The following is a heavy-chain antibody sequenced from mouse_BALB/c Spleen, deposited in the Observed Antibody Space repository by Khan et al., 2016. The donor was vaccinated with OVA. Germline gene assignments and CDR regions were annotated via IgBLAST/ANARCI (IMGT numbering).Heavy chain of an antibody. J-gene: IGHJ3*01. CDR2: IAPGSGST. Sequence: DLVKPGASVKLSCKASGYTFTSYWINWIKQRPGQGLEWIGRIAPGSGSTYYNEMFKGKATRTVDTSSSTAYIQLSSLSAEDSAVYFCARGRYGNTWFAYWGQGTLVTVSA. CDR1: GYTFTSYW. V-gene: IGHV1S41*01. CDR3: ARGRYGNTWFAY. D-gene: IGHD2-10*02.